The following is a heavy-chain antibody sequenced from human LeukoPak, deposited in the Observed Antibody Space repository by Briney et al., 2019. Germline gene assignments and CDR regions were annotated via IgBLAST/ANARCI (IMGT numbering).Heavy chain of an antibody. J-gene: IGHJ4*02. Sequence: GGSLRLSCAASGFTFSSYGMHWVRQAPGKGLEWVVAISYDGSNKYYADSVKGRFTISRDNSKNTLYPQMNSLRAEDTAVYYCAKCLHSSGYPPFDYWGQGTLVTVSS. V-gene: IGHV3-30*18. D-gene: IGHD3-22*01. CDR2: ISYDGSNK. CDR3: AKCLHSSGYPPFDY. CDR1: GFTFSSYG.